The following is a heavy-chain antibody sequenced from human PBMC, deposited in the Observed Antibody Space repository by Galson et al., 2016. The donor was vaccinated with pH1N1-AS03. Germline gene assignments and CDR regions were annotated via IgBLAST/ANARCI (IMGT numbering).Heavy chain of an antibody. Sequence: SLRLSCAASGFTFSTFAMYWVRQAPGEGLEWVALISFDGNNKFYADSLRGRFTISRENSKNTLYLDINSLTTEDTAMYYCATAPGGVNVWGQGTMVTVSS. CDR2: ISFDGNNK. CDR1: GFTFSTFA. D-gene: IGHD3-10*01. J-gene: IGHJ6*02. V-gene: IGHV3-30*04. CDR3: ATAPGGVNV.